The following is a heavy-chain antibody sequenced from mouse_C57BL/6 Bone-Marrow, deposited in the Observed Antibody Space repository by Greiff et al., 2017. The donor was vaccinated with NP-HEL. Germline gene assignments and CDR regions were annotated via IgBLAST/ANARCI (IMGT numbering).Heavy chain of an antibody. Sequence: EVQLQQSGPELVKPGASVKIPCKASGYTFTDYNMDWVKQSHGKSLEWIGDINPNNGGTIYNQKFKGKATLTVDKSSSTAYMELRSLTSEDTAVYYCARLDDYDEGTWFAYWGQGTLVTVSA. CDR3: ARLDDYDEGTWFAY. D-gene: IGHD2-4*01. V-gene: IGHV1-18*01. J-gene: IGHJ3*01. CDR1: GYTFTDYN. CDR2: INPNNGGT.